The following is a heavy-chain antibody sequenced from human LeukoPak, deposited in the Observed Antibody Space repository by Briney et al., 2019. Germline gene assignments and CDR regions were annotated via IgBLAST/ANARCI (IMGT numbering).Heavy chain of an antibody. V-gene: IGHV3-74*01. CDR3: VRDGYSYGFMLAFDI. CDR2: INTDGSST. J-gene: IGHJ3*02. CDR1: GFTFSGYW. Sequence: SGGSLRLSCAASGFTFSGYWMHWVRQAPGKGLVWVSRINTDGSSTSYADSVKGRFTISRDSAKNTLYLQMNCLRAEDTAVYYCVRDGYSYGFMLAFDIWGLGTSVSVSS. D-gene: IGHD5-18*01.